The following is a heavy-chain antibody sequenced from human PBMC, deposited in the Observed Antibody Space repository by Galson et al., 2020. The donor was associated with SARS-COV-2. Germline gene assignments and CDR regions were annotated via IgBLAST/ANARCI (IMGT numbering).Heavy chain of an antibody. V-gene: IGHV3-49*04. CDR3: TRGYDSAWLFDN. CDR2: IRSRTSGGTS. J-gene: IGHJ4*02. Sequence: GESLKISCTASGFTFRDYALSWVRQAPGKGLEWISLIRSRTSGGTSQYAASVKGRFTISRDDSKSIAYLQMDSLQTEDTAVYYCTRGYDSAWLFDNWGQGTLVTVSS. CDR1: GFTFRDYA. D-gene: IGHD5-12*01.